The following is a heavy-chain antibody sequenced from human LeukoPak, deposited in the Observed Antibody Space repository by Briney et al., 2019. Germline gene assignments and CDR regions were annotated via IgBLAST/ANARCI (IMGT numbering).Heavy chain of an antibody. D-gene: IGHD6-13*01. J-gene: IGHJ3*02. Sequence: ASVKVSCKVSGFTLTELSMHWVRQAPGKGLEWMGGVDPEDGETIYAQKFQGRVTMTEDTSTDTAYMELSSLRSEDTAVYYCARGAAAAGANDAFDIWGQGTMVTVSS. CDR1: GFTLTELS. CDR3: ARGAAAAGANDAFDI. V-gene: IGHV1-24*01. CDR2: VDPEDGET.